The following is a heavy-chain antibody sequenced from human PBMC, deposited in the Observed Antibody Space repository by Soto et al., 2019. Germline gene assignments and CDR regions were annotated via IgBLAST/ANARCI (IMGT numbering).Heavy chain of an antibody. CDR3: TTDTYPRLLNNDY. CDR1: GFTFSNAW. D-gene: IGHD2-8*01. CDR2: IKSKTDGGTT. V-gene: IGHV3-15*07. Sequence: GGSLRLSCAASGFTFSNAWMNWVRQAPGKGLEWVGRIKSKTDGGTTDYAAPVKGRFTISRDDSKNTLYLQMNSLKTEDTAVYYCTTDTYPRLLNNDYWGQGTLVTSPQ. J-gene: IGHJ4*02.